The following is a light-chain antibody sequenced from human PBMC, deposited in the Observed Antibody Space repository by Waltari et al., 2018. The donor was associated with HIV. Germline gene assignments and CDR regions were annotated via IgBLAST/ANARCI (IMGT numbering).Light chain of an antibody. J-gene: IGLJ3*02. V-gene: IGLV8-61*01. CDR1: YCSVSTSYH. Sequence: QTVVTQEPSFPVSPGGTVTLTCGLSYCSVSTSYHPSWYQQTPGQAPRTLIYSTNTRSSGVPDRFSGSILGNKAALTITGAQADDESDYYCVLYMGSGISVFGGGTKLTVL. CDR2: STN. CDR3: VLYMGSGISV.